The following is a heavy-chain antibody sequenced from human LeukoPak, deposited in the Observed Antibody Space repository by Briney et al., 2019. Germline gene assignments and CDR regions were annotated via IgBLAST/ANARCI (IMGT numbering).Heavy chain of an antibody. CDR2: IYHSGST. CDR3: ARDGYRDYYDSSGYYFNAFDI. CDR1: GGSISSSNW. J-gene: IGHJ3*02. Sequence: PSETLSLTCAVSGGSISSSNWWSWVRQPPGKGLEWIGEIYHSGSTNYNPSLKSRVTISVDKSKNQFSLKLSSVTAADTAVYYCARDGYRDYYDSSGYYFNAFDIWGQGTMVTVSS. V-gene: IGHV4-4*02. D-gene: IGHD3-22*01.